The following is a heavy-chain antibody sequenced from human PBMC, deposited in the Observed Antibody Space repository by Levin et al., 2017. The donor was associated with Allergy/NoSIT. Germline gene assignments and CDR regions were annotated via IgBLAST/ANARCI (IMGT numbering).Heavy chain of an antibody. J-gene: IGHJ4*02. CDR3: ASGGYYGPFDY. V-gene: IGHV3-66*01. Sequence: ASVKVSCAASGFTVSSNYMSWVRQAPGKGLEWVSVIYSGGSTYYADSVKGRFTISRDNSKNTLYLQMNSLRAEDTAVYYCASGGYYGPFDYWGQGTLVTVSS. D-gene: IGHD3-3*01. CDR1: GFTVSSNY. CDR2: IYSGGST.